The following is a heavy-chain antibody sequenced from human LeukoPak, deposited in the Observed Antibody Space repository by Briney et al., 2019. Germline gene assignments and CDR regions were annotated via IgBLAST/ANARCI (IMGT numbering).Heavy chain of an antibody. D-gene: IGHD3-10*01. CDR3: ARAWDPPTMVRGYPIPGY. CDR1: GFAFSSYS. Sequence: GGSLRLXCAASGFAFSSYSMNWVRQAPGKGLEWVSSISSSSSYIYYADSVKGGFTISSDNAKNSLYLQMNSLRAEDTAVYYCARAWDPPTMVRGYPIPGYWGQGTLVTVSS. J-gene: IGHJ4*02. CDR2: ISSSSSYI. V-gene: IGHV3-21*01.